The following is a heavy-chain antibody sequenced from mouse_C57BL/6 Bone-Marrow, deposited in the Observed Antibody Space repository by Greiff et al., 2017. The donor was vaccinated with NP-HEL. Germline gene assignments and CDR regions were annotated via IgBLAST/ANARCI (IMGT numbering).Heavy chain of an antibody. Sequence: QVQLQQSGAELVRPGTSVKVSCKASGYAFTHYLIEWVKQRPGQGLEWIGVINPGRGGTNYNEKFKGKATLTADKSSSTSYMQLSSLTSEDSAVYFCARVLHYGSSGFAYWGQGTLVTVSA. J-gene: IGHJ3*01. CDR2: INPGRGGT. D-gene: IGHD1-1*01. V-gene: IGHV1-54*01. CDR3: ARVLHYGSSGFAY. CDR1: GYAFTHYL.